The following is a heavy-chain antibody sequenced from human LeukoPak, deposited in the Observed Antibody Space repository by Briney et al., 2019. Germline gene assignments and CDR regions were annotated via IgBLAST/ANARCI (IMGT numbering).Heavy chain of an antibody. D-gene: IGHD6-13*01. J-gene: IGHJ3*02. Sequence: SETLSLTCTVSGGSIRSSSYYWGWIRQPPGKGLEWIGSIYYSGSTNYNPSLKSRVTISVDTSKNQFSLKLSSVTAADTAVYYCAREWQQLFDIWGQGTMVTVSS. CDR2: IYYSGST. CDR1: GGSIRSSSYY. V-gene: IGHV4-39*07. CDR3: AREWQQLFDI.